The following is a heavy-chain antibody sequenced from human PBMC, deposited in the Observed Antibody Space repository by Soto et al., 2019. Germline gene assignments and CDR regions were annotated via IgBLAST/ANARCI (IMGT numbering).Heavy chain of an antibody. CDR2: INGYGHGA. CDR1: GYSFTTHG. D-gene: IGHD3-10*01. J-gene: IGHJ4*02. CDR3: VRDLNGDFYY. V-gene: IGHV1-18*01. Sequence: QVQLVQSGAEVRQPGASVKVSCKASGYSFTTHGMSWVRQAPGQGLEYMGWINGYGHGAKYVQRFQGRFSMTTDTSTNTVYMDLRSLTSDDTAVYYCVRDLNGDFYYWGQGTVVIVSP.